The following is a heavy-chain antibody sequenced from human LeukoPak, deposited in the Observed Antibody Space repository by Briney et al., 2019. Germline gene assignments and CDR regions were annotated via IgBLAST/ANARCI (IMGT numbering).Heavy chain of an antibody. CDR2: IKADGTGK. Sequence: AGGSLRLSCAASGFTFSSYWMTWVRQAPGMGLERVANIKADGTGKYYVDSVRGRFSISRDNAKNSLYLELNSLRAEDTGVYFCARDRGWQQFDYWGQGTLVTVSS. CDR1: GFTFSSYW. D-gene: IGHD5-24*01. V-gene: IGHV3-7*01. J-gene: IGHJ4*01. CDR3: ARDRGWQQFDY.